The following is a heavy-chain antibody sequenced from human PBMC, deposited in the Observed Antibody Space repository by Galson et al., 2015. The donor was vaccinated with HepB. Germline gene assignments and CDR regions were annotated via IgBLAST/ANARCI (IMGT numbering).Heavy chain of an antibody. CDR1: GGSISSGSYY. Sequence: PLSLTCTVSGGSISSGSYYWSWIRQPAGKGLEWIGRIYTSGSTNYNPSLKSRVTMSVDTSKNQFSLKLSSVTAADTAVYYCARSNDYGDYPGNWYFDLWGRGTLVTVSS. CDR3: ARSNDYGDYPGNWYFDL. D-gene: IGHD4-17*01. CDR2: IYTSGST. V-gene: IGHV4-61*02. J-gene: IGHJ2*01.